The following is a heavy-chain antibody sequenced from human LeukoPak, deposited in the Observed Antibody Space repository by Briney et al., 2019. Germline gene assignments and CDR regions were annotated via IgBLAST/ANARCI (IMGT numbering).Heavy chain of an antibody. CDR2: INAAGGDM. J-gene: IGHJ6*02. Sequence: PGGSLRLSCVASGFTFPTYSMAWVRQAPGKGLDWVSSINAAGGDMYYADSVKGRFSISRDNLKNTLYLQMHSLRAEDRAIYYCAKGIFGVIHNGIDVWGQGTAVTVSS. CDR3: AKGIFGVIHNGIDV. D-gene: IGHD3-3*01. CDR1: GFTFPTYS. V-gene: IGHV3-23*01.